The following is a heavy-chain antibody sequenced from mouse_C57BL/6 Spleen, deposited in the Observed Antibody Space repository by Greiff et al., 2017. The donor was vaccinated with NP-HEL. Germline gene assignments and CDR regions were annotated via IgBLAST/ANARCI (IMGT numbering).Heavy chain of an antibody. V-gene: IGHV1-55*01. Sequence: QVQLKQPGAELVKPGASVKMSCKASGYTFTSYWITWVKQRPGQGLEWIGDIYPGSGSTNYNEKFKSKATLTVDTSSSTAYMQLSSLTSEDSAVYYCAKGGNGSSTDYWGQGTTLTVSS. CDR1: GYTFTSYW. CDR2: IYPGSGST. D-gene: IGHD1-1*01. CDR3: AKGGNGSSTDY. J-gene: IGHJ2*01.